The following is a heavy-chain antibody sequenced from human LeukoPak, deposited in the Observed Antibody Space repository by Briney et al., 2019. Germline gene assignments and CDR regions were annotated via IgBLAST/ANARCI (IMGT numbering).Heavy chain of an antibody. CDR3: ARGLGELSLYDAFDI. D-gene: IGHD3-16*02. Sequence: KPSETLSFTCTVSGGSISSYYWSWIRQPPGKGLEWIGYIYYSGSTNYNPSLKSRVTISVDTSKNQFSLKLSSVTAADTAVYYCARGLGELSLYDAFDIWGQGTMVTVSS. V-gene: IGHV4-59*01. J-gene: IGHJ3*02. CDR2: IYYSGST. CDR1: GGSISSYY.